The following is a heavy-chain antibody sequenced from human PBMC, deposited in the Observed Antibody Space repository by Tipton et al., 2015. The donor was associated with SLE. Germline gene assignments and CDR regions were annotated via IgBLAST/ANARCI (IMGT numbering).Heavy chain of an antibody. CDR2: IYYSGST. CDR3: ARGGYSLGAFDI. V-gene: IGHV4-39*07. J-gene: IGHJ3*02. Sequence: TLSLTCTVSGGSISSSSYYWGWIRQPPGKGLEWIGSIYYSGSTYYNPSLKSRVTISVDTSKNQFSLKLSSVTAADTAVYYCARGGYSLGAFDIWGQGTMVTVSS. D-gene: IGHD6-13*01. CDR1: GGSISSSSYY.